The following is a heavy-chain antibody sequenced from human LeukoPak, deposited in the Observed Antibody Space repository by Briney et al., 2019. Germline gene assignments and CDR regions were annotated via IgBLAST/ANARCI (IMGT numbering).Heavy chain of an antibody. CDR3: AKDPGPKYWYFDL. Sequence: PGGSLRLSCAASGFTFSSYSMNWVREAPGKGLEWVSSISSSSSYIYYADSVKGRFTISRDNAKNSLYLQMNSLRAEDTAVYYCAKDPGPKYWYFDLWGRGTLVTVSS. CDR2: ISSSSSYI. V-gene: IGHV3-21*04. D-gene: IGHD1-14*01. J-gene: IGHJ2*01. CDR1: GFTFSSYS.